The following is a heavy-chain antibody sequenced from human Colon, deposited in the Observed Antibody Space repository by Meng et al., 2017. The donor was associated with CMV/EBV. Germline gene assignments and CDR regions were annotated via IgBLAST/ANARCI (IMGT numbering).Heavy chain of an antibody. CDR3: AVQPCYDGYCCFDY. CDR1: GVSFSHYY. V-gene: IGHV4-4*07. J-gene: IGHJ4*02. CDR2: IYIRGGT. D-gene: IGHD2-21*02. Sequence: QVQPEESGPGPVKPSETPSPTCTVSGVSFSHYYWSWIRQPAGKGPEWIGRIYIRGGTNYNPSLKSRVTMSVDTSKNQFSLKLSSVTAADTAVYYCAVQPCYDGYCCFDYWGQGTLVTVSS.